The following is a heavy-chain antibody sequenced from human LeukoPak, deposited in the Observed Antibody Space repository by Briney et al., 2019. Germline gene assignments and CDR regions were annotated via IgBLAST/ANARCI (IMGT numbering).Heavy chain of an antibody. CDR2: IIPIFGAA. Sequence: SVKVSCKASGGTFSSYAISWVRQAPGQGLEWMGGIIPIFGAANYAQKFQGRVTITADESTSTAYMELSSLRSEDTAVYYCARGIVGATEGHFDYWGQGTLVTVSS. V-gene: IGHV1-69*13. J-gene: IGHJ4*02. CDR1: GGTFSSYA. D-gene: IGHD1-26*01. CDR3: ARGIVGATEGHFDY.